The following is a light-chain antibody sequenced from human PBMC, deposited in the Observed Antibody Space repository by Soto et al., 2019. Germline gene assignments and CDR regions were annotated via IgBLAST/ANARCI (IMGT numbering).Light chain of an antibody. CDR3: QHYGGSFI. V-gene: IGKV3-20*01. CDR1: QSINSKS. Sequence: EIVLTQSPGTLSLSPGEGATVSCRVSQSINSKSLVWYQRKFGQAPRLLIYTTSSRATGIPDRFSGSGSGTDFTLSISRLEPEDFAVYYCQHYGGSFIFGPGTKVDFK. CDR2: TTS. J-gene: IGKJ3*01.